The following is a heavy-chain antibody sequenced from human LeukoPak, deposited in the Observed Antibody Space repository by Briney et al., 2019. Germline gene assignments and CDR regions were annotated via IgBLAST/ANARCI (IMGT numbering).Heavy chain of an antibody. CDR2: ISPSSGT. CDR1: GFTFSSYA. Sequence: PGGSLRLSCAASGFTFSSYAMRWVRQAPGKGLEWASAISPSSGTFYADSVKGRFTTSRDNPKNTLYLQMNSLRAEDTAVYYCARPQSSSGYYWPFDDWGQGTLVTVSS. V-gene: IGHV3-23*01. J-gene: IGHJ4*02. D-gene: IGHD3-22*01. CDR3: ARPQSSSGYYWPFDD.